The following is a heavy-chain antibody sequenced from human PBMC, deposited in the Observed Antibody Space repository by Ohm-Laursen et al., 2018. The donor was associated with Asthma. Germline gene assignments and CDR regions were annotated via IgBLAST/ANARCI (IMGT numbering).Heavy chain of an antibody. CDR3: ARIGPEWELPGREYSLHH. CDR1: GYTFSRHS. Sequence: SLRLSCAASGYTFSRHSIHWVRQVPGKGLEWVASISTASTFIYYADSVRGRFTTSRDNAKNSVYLQMNSLRAEDTALYYCARIGPEWELPGREYSLHHWGQGTQVTVSS. D-gene: IGHD1-26*01. V-gene: IGHV3-21*01. J-gene: IGHJ1*01. CDR2: ISTASTFI.